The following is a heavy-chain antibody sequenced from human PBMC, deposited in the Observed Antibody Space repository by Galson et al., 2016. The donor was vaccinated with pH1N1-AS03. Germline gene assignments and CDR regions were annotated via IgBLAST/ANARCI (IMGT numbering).Heavy chain of an antibody. CDR1: GLSVAKNY. V-gene: IGHV3-53*01. Sequence: SLRLSCAVSGLSVAKNYMSWVRQPPGKGLEWVSSIYTGGDTFYTDSVRGRFTISRDDSKNTLYLQMNSLRAADTAMYYCARVDSSTYSDGWVPFDYWGQGTLVTVSS. CDR3: ARVDSSTYSDGWVPFDY. D-gene: IGHD5-24*01. CDR2: IYTGGDT. J-gene: IGHJ4*02.